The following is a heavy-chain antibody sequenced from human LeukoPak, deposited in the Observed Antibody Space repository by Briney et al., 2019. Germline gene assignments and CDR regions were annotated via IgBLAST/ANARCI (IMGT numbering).Heavy chain of an antibody. CDR1: VGSFSGYY. J-gene: IGHJ4*02. D-gene: IGHD3-10*01. CDR3: ARVPHYYFGYGYFDS. Sequence: SETLSLTCAVYVGSFSGYYWTWIRQPPGKGLEWIGEINHSGSTNYNPSLKSRVSISVDTSKKQFSLTLTSMTAADTAVYYCARVPHYYFGYGYFDSWGQGTLVTVSS. V-gene: IGHV4-34*01. CDR2: INHSGST.